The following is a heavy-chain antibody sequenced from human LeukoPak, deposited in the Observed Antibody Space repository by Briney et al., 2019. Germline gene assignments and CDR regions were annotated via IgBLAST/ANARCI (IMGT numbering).Heavy chain of an antibody. CDR3: AKSKGWIAAAGGLDY. CDR1: GFTFSSYG. Sequence: GGSLRLSCAASGFTFSSYGMHWVRQAPGKGLEWVAVISYDGSNKYYADSVKSRFTISRDNSKNTLYLQMNSLRAEDTAVYYCAKSKGWIAAAGGLDYWGQGTLVTVSS. V-gene: IGHV3-30*18. J-gene: IGHJ4*02. D-gene: IGHD6-13*01. CDR2: ISYDGSNK.